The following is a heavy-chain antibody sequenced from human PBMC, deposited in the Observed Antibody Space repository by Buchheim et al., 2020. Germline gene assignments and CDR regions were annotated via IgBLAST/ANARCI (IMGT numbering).Heavy chain of an antibody. CDR2: INPDGSDR. CDR3: AREVRGHAYFDT. J-gene: IGHJ4*02. Sequence: EVQLVESGGGLIQPGGSLRLSCAASGFTFTTFWMHWVRQVPGKGLMWVSRINPDGSDRSYAASVRGRFTISRDNAGDTLSLQMNSLRVEDTGVYSCAREVRGHAYFDTWGQGT. CDR1: GFTFTTFW. V-gene: IGHV3-74*01.